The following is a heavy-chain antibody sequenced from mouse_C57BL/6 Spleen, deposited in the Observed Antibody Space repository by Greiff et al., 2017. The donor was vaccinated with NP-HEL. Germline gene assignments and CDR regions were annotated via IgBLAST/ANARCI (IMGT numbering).Heavy chain of an antibody. J-gene: IGHJ4*01. V-gene: IGHV14-4*01. CDR3: TTWRLPHYYAMDY. CDR1: GFNIKDDY. CDR2: IDPENGDT. D-gene: IGHD2-2*01. Sequence: EVKLQESGAELVRPGASVKLSCTASGFNIKDDYMHWVKQRPEQGLEWIGWIDPENGDTEYASKFQGKATITADTSSNTAYLQLSSLTSEDTAVYYCTTWRLPHYYAMDYWGQGTSVTVSS.